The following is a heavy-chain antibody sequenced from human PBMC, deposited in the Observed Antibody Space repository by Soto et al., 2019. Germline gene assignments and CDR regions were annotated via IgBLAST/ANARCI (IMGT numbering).Heavy chain of an antibody. V-gene: IGHV4-31*03. CDR1: GGSISSGGYY. Sequence: LSLTCTVSGGSISSGGYYWSWIRQHPGKGLEWIGYIYYSGSTYYNPSLKSRVTISVDTSKNQFSLKLSSVTAADTAVYYCARLLGYCSSTSCYTFDYWGQGTLVTVSS. CDR3: ARLLGYCSSTSCYTFDY. CDR2: IYYSGST. J-gene: IGHJ4*02. D-gene: IGHD2-2*02.